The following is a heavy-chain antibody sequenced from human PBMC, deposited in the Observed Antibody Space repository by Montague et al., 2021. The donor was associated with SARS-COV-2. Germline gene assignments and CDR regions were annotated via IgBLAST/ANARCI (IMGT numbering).Heavy chain of an antibody. D-gene: IGHD6-19*01. CDR1: GGSTASYY. Sequence: SETLSLTCTVSGGSTASYYWNWIRQSPGKKPEWIGYVYYNGDTKYNPSLQSRVTISIDTSENQFSLRLTSVTAADTAVYFCARGWDFDPWGQGRLVTVSS. V-gene: IGHV4-59*08. CDR3: ARGWDFDP. J-gene: IGHJ3*01. CDR2: VYYNGDT.